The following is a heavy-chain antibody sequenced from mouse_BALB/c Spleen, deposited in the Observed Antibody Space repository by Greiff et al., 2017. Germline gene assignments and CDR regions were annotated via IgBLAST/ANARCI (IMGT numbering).Heavy chain of an antibody. CDR3: VRDSLYGGNYFDY. J-gene: IGHJ2*01. V-gene: IGHV2-9-2*01. CDR1: GFSLTSYD. CDR2: IWTGGGT. Sequence: VKLMESGPGLVAPSQSLSITCTVSGFSLTSYDISWIRQPPGKGLEWLGVIWTGGGTNYNSAFMSRLSISKDNSKSQVFLKMNSLQTDDTAIYYCVRDSLYGGNYFDYWGQGTTLTVSS. D-gene: IGHD1-1*01.